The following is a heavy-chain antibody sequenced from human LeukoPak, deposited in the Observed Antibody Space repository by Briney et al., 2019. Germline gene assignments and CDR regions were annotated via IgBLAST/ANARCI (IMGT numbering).Heavy chain of an antibody. CDR1: GYTFTSCG. J-gene: IGHJ4*02. CDR2: ISAYNGNT. D-gene: IGHD4-17*01. CDR3: ARDDYGDYATPEFDY. Sequence: ASVKVSCKASGYTFTSCGISWVRQAPGQGLEWMGWISAYNGNTNYAQKLQGRVTMTTDTSTSTAYMELRSLRSDDTAVYYCARDDYGDYATPEFDYWGQGTLVTVSS. V-gene: IGHV1-18*01.